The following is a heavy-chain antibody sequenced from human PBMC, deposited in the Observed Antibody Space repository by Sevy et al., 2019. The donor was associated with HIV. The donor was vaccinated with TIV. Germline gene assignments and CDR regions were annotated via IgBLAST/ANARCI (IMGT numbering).Heavy chain of an antibody. CDR1: GYSFTNYG. CDR2: ISGYNGYT. J-gene: IGHJ5*02. V-gene: IGHV1-18*01. D-gene: IGHD3-3*02. Sequence: ASVKVSCKASGYSFTNYGIGWVRQAPGQGLEWMGWISGYNGYTNYAQNLQGRVTMTTDTSTSTAYMELRSLRSDETAIYYCAKEGKNIRSWFDPWGQGTLVTVSS. CDR3: AKEGKNIRSWFDP.